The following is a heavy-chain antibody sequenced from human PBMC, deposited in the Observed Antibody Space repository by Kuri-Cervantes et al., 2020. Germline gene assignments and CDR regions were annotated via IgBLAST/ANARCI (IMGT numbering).Heavy chain of an antibody. Sequence: SETLSLTCTVSGDSVSRGTYFWSWIRQPPGKGLEWIGSIYYSGSTYYNPSLKSRVTISVDTSKNQFSLKLSSVTAADTAVYYCARHPHDGDPKTRYFDLWGRGTLVTVSS. V-gene: IGHV4-39*01. D-gene: IGHD4-17*01. CDR2: IYYSGST. CDR3: ARHPHDGDPKTRYFDL. J-gene: IGHJ2*01. CDR1: GDSVSRGTYF.